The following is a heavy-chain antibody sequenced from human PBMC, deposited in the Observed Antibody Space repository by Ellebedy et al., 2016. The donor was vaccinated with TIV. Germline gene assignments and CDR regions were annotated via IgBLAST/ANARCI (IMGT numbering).Heavy chain of an antibody. V-gene: IGHV3-23*01. D-gene: IGHD6-13*01. CDR2: ISGSGSST. Sequence: GESLKISCAASGLTFRNYAMNWVHQAPGKGLEWVATISGSGSSTYYADSVKGRFTVSRDNSKNTVNLQMNSLRAEDTALYYCAKSIAAAGKIAAFDIWGQGTMVTVSS. J-gene: IGHJ3*02. CDR1: GLTFRNYA. CDR3: AKSIAAAGKIAAFDI.